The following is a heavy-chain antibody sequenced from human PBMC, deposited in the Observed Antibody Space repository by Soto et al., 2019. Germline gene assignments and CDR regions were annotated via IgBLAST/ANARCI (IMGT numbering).Heavy chain of an antibody. D-gene: IGHD3-10*01. CDR1: GYSFTSYG. Sequence: GASVKVSCKASGYSFTSYGISWVRQAPGQGLEWMGCISAYNGNTNYAQKLQDRVTMTTDTSTSTAYMELRSLRSDDTAVYYCARANWRFKRPTDFDYWGQGTLVIVSS. J-gene: IGHJ4*02. V-gene: IGHV1-18*01. CDR2: ISAYNGNT. CDR3: ARANWRFKRPTDFDY.